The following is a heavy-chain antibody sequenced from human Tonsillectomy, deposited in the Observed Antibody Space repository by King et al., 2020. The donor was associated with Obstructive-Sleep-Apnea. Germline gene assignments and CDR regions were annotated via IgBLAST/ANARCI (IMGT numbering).Heavy chain of an antibody. CDR3: ARGSDSSGYSQTYWYVDL. Sequence: VQLQESGPGLVKASETLSLTCTVSGGSITRNYWSWIRQPPGKGLEWIGYIYYSGSTNYNPSLKSRVTISVDTSNNQFYLKLSSVTAADTAVYYCARGSDSSGYSQTYWYVDLWGRGTLVTVSS. V-gene: IGHV4-59*01. CDR1: GGSITRNY. D-gene: IGHD3-22*01. CDR2: IYYSGST. J-gene: IGHJ2*01.